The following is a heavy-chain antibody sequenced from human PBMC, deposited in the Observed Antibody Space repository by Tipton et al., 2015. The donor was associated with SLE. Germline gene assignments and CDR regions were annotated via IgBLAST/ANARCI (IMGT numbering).Heavy chain of an antibody. V-gene: IGHV4-59*01. CDR2: VYKN. Sequence: TLSLTCYVTGVSISNYYWTWIRQSPGKGLEWIGNVYKNYNPSLESRVTISVDTSRNLFSLNLSSVTAADTAVYYCARGYWGSVPSYYYMDVWDKGTTLTVSS. J-gene: IGHJ6*03. D-gene: IGHD7-27*01. CDR1: GVSISNYY. CDR3: ARGYWGSVPSYYYMDV.